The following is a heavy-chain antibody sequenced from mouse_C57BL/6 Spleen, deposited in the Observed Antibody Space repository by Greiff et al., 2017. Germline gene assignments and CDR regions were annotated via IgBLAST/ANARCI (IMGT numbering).Heavy chain of an antibody. Sequence: QVQLQQSGAELVRPGASVTLSCKASGYTFTDYEMHWVKQTPVHGLEWIGAIDPETGGTAYNQKFKGKAILTADKSSSTAYMELRSLTSEDSAVYYCTRKESITTVVASFDYWGQGTTLTVSS. CDR1: GYTFTDYE. J-gene: IGHJ2*01. V-gene: IGHV1-15*01. D-gene: IGHD1-1*01. CDR3: TRKESITTVVASFDY. CDR2: IDPETGGT.